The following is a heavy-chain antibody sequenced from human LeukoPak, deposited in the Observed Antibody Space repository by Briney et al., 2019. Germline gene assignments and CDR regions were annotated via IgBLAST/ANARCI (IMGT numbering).Heavy chain of an antibody. Sequence: SETLSLTCTVSGGSISTYYWTWIRQPPGKGLEWIGYIYYSGSTNYNPSLKSRVTISVDTSRNQFSLKLSSVTAADTAVYYCARVYGSGYDFRGAFDIWGQGTMVTVSS. CDR1: GGSISTYY. J-gene: IGHJ3*02. CDR2: IYYSGST. D-gene: IGHD5-12*01. CDR3: ARVYGSGYDFRGAFDI. V-gene: IGHV4-59*01.